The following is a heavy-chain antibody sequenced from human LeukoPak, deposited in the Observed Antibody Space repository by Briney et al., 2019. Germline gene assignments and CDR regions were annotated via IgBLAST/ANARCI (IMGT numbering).Heavy chain of an antibody. CDR3: ARDGLQGNWFDP. CDR2: IKQDGSEK. J-gene: IGHJ5*02. V-gene: IGHV3-7*01. Sequence: GSLRLSCAASGFTLSSYWMSWVRQAPGKGLEWVANIKQDGSEKYYVDSVKGRFTISRDNAKNSLFLQMNSLRAEDTAVYYCARDGLQGNWFDPWGQGTPVTVSS. CDR1: GFTLSSYW. D-gene: IGHD4-11*01.